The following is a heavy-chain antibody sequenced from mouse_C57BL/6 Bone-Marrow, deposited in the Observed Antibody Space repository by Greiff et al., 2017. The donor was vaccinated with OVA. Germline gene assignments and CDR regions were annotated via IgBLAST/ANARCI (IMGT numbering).Heavy chain of an antibody. V-gene: IGHV1-54*01. J-gene: IGHJ2*01. CDR1: GYAFTNYL. CDR2: INPGSGGT. Sequence: QVQLQQSGAELVRPGTSVKVSCKASGYAFTNYLIEWVKQRPGQGLEWIGVINPGSGGTNYNEKLKGKATLTADKSSSTAYMQLSSLTSEDSAVYFCARSKYFDCWGQGTTLTVSS. CDR3: ARSKYFDC.